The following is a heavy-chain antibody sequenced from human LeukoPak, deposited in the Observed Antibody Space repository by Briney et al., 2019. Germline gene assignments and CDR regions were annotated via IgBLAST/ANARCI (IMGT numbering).Heavy chain of an antibody. CDR2: IKQEGSEK. J-gene: IGHJ6*04. CDR1: GFTFSSYW. D-gene: IGHD3-3*01. CDR3: ARELEPSDV. V-gene: IGHV3-7*05. Sequence: GGSLRLSCAASGFTFSSYWMSWVRQAPGEGREWVANIKQEGSEKYYVDSVKGRVTISRDNAKNSLYLQMNSLRAEDTAVYYCARELEPSDVWGKGTTVTVSS.